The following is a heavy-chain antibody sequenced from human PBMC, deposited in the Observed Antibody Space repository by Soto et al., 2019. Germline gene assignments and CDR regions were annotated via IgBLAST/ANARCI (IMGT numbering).Heavy chain of an antibody. Sequence: EVQLLESGGGLAQPGGSLRLSCGASGFTFSSYAMSWVRQAPGKGLEWVSGISGSGGSTYYADSVKGRFTISRDNSKNTLYLQMNSLRAEDTAVYSCAKAPKGNFYYGMDVWGQGTTVTVSS. CDR3: AKAPKGNFYYGMDV. CDR2: ISGSGGST. D-gene: IGHD6-13*01. V-gene: IGHV3-23*01. CDR1: GFTFSSYA. J-gene: IGHJ6*02.